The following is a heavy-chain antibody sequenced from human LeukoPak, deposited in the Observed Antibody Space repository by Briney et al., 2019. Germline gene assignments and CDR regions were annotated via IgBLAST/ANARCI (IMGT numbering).Heavy chain of an antibody. CDR2: IYSGGST. Sequence: PAGSLRLSCAASGFTVSSNYMSWVRQAPGKGLEWVSVIYSGGSTYYADSVKGRFTISRDNSKNTLYLQMNSLRAEDTAVYYCARDSAVHYYMDVWGKGTTVTVSS. V-gene: IGHV3-66*02. D-gene: IGHD3-10*01. CDR3: ARDSAVHYYMDV. CDR1: GFTVSSNY. J-gene: IGHJ6*03.